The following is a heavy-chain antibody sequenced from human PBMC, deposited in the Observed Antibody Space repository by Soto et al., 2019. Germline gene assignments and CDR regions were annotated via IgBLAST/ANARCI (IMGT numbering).Heavy chain of an antibody. CDR1: EYRFISFW. J-gene: IGHJ4*02. Sequence: QRIWRNGDEYRFISFWVGRVSQKHGKGLAWMGVIYPGDAETRYSPSFQGQVAISADRSISTAYLQWRGLKASDSALYYCARVAGGAVMWNFDNWGQGTLVSVSS. CDR3: ARVAGGAVMWNFDN. CDR2: IYPGDAET. D-gene: IGHD2-21*01. V-gene: IGHV5-51*01.